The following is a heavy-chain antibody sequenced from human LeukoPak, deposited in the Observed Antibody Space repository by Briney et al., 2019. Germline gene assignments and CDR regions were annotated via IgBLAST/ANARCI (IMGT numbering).Heavy chain of an antibody. Sequence: PGGSLRLSCAASGFTFTGYWMSWVRQAPGKGLEWVANIKQDGSEKYYVDSVKGRFTISRDNAKNSLYLQMNSLRAEDTAVCYCATYYGSGSYNNKLIDYWGQGTLVTVSS. J-gene: IGHJ4*02. CDR1: GFTFTGYW. CDR2: IKQDGSEK. D-gene: IGHD3-10*01. V-gene: IGHV3-7*01. CDR3: ATYYGSGSYNNKLIDY.